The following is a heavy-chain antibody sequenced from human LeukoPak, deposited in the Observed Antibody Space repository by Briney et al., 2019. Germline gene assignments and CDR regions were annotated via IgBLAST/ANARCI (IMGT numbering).Heavy chain of an antibody. CDR2: IYYSGST. V-gene: IGHV4-39*07. CDR1: GGSISSSSYY. J-gene: IGHJ4*02. CDR3: ARDLRGYDSILGY. Sequence: SETLSLTCTVSGGSISSSSYYWGWIRQPPGEGLEWIGSIYYSGSTYYNPSLKSRVTISVDTSRNQFSLKLSSVTAADTAVYYCARDLRGYDSILGYWGQGTLVTVSS. D-gene: IGHD3-22*01.